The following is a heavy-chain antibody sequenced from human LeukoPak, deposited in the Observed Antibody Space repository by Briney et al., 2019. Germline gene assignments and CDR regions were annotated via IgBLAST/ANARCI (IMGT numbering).Heavy chain of an antibody. J-gene: IGHJ4*02. D-gene: IGHD2-21*01. CDR1: GGSFIGYY. CDR2: IYYTGAT. V-gene: IGHV4-59*08. Sequence: SETLSLTCTVSGGSFIGYYWSWLRQPPGKGLEWIGYIYYTGATLYSPSLKSRVTMSVDTTENQFSLRLSSVTAADTAVYYCARHDAVPVIRRGYDFWGQGTLVTVSS. CDR3: ARHDAVPVIRRGYDF.